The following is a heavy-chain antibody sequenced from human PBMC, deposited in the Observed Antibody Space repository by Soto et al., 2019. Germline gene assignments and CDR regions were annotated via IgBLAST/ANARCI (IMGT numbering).Heavy chain of an antibody. CDR2: IKQDGSEI. V-gene: IGHV3-7*05. CDR3: ARDKSKGQWLVDY. J-gene: IGHJ4*02. Sequence: GGSLRLSCAASGFTFSSYWMSWVRQAPGKGLEWVADIKQDGSEINYVDSVKGRFTISRDNAKNSLYLQMNYLRAEDTAVYYCARDKSKGQWLVDYWGQGTLVTVSS. CDR1: GFTFSSYW. D-gene: IGHD6-19*01.